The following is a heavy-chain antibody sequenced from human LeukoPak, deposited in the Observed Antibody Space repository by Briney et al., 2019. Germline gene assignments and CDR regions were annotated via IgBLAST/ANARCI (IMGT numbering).Heavy chain of an antibody. D-gene: IGHD3-9*01. CDR3: ARAATPKYYDILTGYSPLYYFDY. Sequence: SETLSLTCAVYGGSFSGYYWSWIRQPPGKGLEWIGYIYYSGSTYYNPSLKSRVTISVDTSKNQFSLKLSSVTAADTAVYYCARAATPKYYDILTGYSPLYYFDYWGQGTLVTVSS. CDR1: GGSFSGYY. J-gene: IGHJ4*02. V-gene: IGHV4-34*09. CDR2: IYYSGST.